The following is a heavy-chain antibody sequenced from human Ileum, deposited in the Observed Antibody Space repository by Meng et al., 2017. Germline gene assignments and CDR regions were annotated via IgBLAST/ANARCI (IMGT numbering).Heavy chain of an antibody. CDR2: INTNTGNA. CDR3: ARHTGNLGLDY. D-gene: IGHD4-23*01. V-gene: IGHV7-4-1*02. Sequence: ASVKVSCKASGYTFTSQSMNWVRQAPGQGLEWIGWINTNTGNANYAPDFTGRFVFSLDTSVSTAYLQISSLNVADTAVYYCARHTGNLGLDYWGQGTLVTVSS. CDR1: GYTFTSQS. J-gene: IGHJ4*02.